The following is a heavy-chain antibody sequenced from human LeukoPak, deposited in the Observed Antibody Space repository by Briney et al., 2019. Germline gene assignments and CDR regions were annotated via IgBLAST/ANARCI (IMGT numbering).Heavy chain of an antibody. D-gene: IGHD3-16*01. J-gene: IGHJ4*02. CDR3: AKDRANWAIDD. V-gene: IGHV3-69-1*01. CDR1: GFTFTDHP. Sequence: GRSLRLSCVASGFTFTDHPMNWVRQAPGKGLEWISYIGGDGIAFYADSVKGRFTASKDDARKSMYLQMNSLRVEDTAVYYCAKDRANWAIDDWGQGTQVTVSS. CDR2: IGGDGIA.